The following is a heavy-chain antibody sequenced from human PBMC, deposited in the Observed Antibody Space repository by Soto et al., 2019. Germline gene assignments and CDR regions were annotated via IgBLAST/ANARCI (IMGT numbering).Heavy chain of an antibody. J-gene: IGHJ4*02. CDR2: IYYSGYT. CDR1: GDSIGRDY. CDR3: ARCFSGNYPSRPEEQYYFDS. V-gene: IGHV4-59*01. Sequence: SMSLKCTASGDSIGRDYRSWIRQHPGKGLEWIGYIYYSGYTSYNPSLKSRVTISVDTSKNQFSLKLNSVTAGDTAVYYCARCFSGNYPSRPEEQYYFDSWGQGTLVTVSA. D-gene: IGHD1-26*01.